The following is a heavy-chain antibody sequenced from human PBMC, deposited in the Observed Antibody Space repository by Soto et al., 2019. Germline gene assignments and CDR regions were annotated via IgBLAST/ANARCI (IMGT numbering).Heavy chain of an antibody. CDR3: AKGVGRTWNEIDV. D-gene: IGHD1-1*01. Sequence: EVQLVESGGDLLQPGGSMRLSCAGFGFSLDDYTMHWGRQAPGKGLEWVSGITWNRDKRAYAASVRGRFTVSKDSAKNSLYLEMNSLRIEDTALYYCAKGVGRTWNEIDVWGQGTAVIVSS. CDR1: GFSLDDYT. V-gene: IGHV3-9*01. CDR2: ITWNRDKR. J-gene: IGHJ6*02.